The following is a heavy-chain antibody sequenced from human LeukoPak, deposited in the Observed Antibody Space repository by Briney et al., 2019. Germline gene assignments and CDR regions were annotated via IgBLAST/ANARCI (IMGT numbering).Heavy chain of an antibody. CDR3: ARDYLDDPLTWFDS. CDR2: ISPSKSKT. CDR1: GYTFTKYG. D-gene: IGHD3-3*01. J-gene: IGHJ5*01. V-gene: IGHV1-18*01. Sequence: GASVTVSCKASGYTFTKYGINWVRQAPGQGLEWMGWISPSKSKTIYAENRQGRLSMTTDTSTSTAYMEMRSLRSDDTAVYYCARDYLDDPLTWFDSWGQGTLLPVSS.